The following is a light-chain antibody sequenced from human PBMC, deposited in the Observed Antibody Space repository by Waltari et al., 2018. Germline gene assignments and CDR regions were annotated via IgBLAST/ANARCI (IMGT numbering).Light chain of an antibody. CDR3: AAWDESQGV. J-gene: IGLJ3*02. CDR1: SANIGSNY. Sequence: QSVLTQPPSASGTPGQRVTISCSGSSANIGSNYVYWYQQLPGTAPKLLSYRNKPRPSGVPDRFSASKSVTSASLAISGLRSEDEADYYCAAWDESQGVFGGGTKLTVL. V-gene: IGLV1-47*01. CDR2: RNK.